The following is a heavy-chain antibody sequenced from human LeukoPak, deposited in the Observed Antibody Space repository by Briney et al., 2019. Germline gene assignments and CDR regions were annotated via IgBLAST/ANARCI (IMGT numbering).Heavy chain of an antibody. D-gene: IGHD2-21*02. J-gene: IGHJ4*02. CDR3: ATSVVPATPFDY. Sequence: PGGSLRLSCAASGFSFSDHYMDWVRQAPGKGLEWVGRSRNKADSYTTEYAASVEGRFTISRDDSKNSMFLHMNSLKTDDTAMYYCATSVVPATPFDYWGQGTLVTVSS. V-gene: IGHV3-72*01. CDR1: GFSFSDHY. CDR2: SRNKADSYTT.